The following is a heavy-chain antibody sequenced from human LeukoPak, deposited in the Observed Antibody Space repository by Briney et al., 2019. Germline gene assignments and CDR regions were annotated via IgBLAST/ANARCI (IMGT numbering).Heavy chain of an antibody. CDR3: ASSWIQLWLLGY. CDR2: ISYDGSNK. CDR1: GFTFSSYG. V-gene: IGHV3-30*03. D-gene: IGHD5-18*01. Sequence: PGRSLRLSCAASGFTFSSYGVHWVRQAPGKGLEWVAVISYDGSNKYYADSVKGRFTISRDNSKNTLYLQMNSLRAEDTAVYYCASSWIQLWLLGYWGQGTLVTVSS. J-gene: IGHJ4*02.